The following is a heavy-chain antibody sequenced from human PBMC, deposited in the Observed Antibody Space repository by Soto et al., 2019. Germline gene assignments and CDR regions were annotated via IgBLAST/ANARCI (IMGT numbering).Heavy chain of an antibody. Sequence: GGSLRLSCAASGFTFSSYAMSWVRQAPGKGLEWVSAISGSGGSTYYADSVKGRFTISRDNSKNTLYLQMNSLRAEDTAVYYCAKAHNSYYYGSGSYYIGDYWGQGTLVTVSS. V-gene: IGHV3-23*01. CDR1: GFTFSSYA. CDR2: ISGSGGST. CDR3: AKAHNSYYYGSGSYYIGDY. D-gene: IGHD3-10*01. J-gene: IGHJ4*02.